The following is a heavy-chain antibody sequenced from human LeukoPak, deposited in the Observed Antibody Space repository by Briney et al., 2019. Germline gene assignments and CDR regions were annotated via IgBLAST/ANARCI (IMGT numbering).Heavy chain of an antibody. Sequence: TGGSLRLSCAASGFTFRNYAMTWVRQAPGKGLEWVSGVTGNGDSTYYADSLKGRFTISRDNSRNTLYLQMNSLRAEDTAVYHGARNAADCTTSACYDSWGQGTLVTVSS. CDR2: VTGNGDST. CDR3: ARNAADCTTSACYDS. V-gene: IGHV3-23*01. J-gene: IGHJ4*02. CDR1: GFTFRNYA. D-gene: IGHD2-8*01.